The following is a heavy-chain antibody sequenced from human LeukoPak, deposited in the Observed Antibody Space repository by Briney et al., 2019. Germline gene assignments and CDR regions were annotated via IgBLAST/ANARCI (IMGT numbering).Heavy chain of an antibody. CDR1: GFTFSSYG. CDR3: ARGGVLNYYDSSGYLFPDY. CDR2: ISYDGSNK. V-gene: IGHV3-30*03. J-gene: IGHJ4*02. D-gene: IGHD3-22*01. Sequence: PGGSLRLSCAASGFTFSSYGMHWVRQAPGKGLEWVAVISYDGSNKYYADSVKGRFTISRDNSKNTLYLQMNSLRAEDTAVYYCARGGVLNYYDSSGYLFPDYWGQGTLVTVSS.